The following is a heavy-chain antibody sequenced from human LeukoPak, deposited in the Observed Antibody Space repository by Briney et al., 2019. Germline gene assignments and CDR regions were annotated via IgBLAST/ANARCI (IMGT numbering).Heavy chain of an antibody. Sequence: GGSLRLSCAASGFTFSSYGMSWVRQAPGKGLEWVSAISGSGGNTYYADSVKGRFAISRDNSKNTLYLQMNSLRAEDTAVYYCAKDLSPGHYWGQGTLVTVSS. CDR2: ISGSGGNT. CDR1: GFTFSSYG. CDR3: AKDLSPGHY. D-gene: IGHD2/OR15-2a*01. V-gene: IGHV3-23*01. J-gene: IGHJ4*02.